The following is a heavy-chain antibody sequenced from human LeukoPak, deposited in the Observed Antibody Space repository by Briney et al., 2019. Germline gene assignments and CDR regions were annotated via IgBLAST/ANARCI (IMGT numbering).Heavy chain of an antibody. Sequence: GGSLRPSCAAPGFTFDDYGMSWVRQAPGKGLEWVSGINWNGGSTGYADSVKGRFTISRDNAKNSLYLQMNSLRAEDTALYYCARGVGATHPSTYFDYWGQGTLVTVSS. CDR3: ARGVGATHPSTYFDY. J-gene: IGHJ4*02. D-gene: IGHD1-26*01. CDR2: INWNGGST. CDR1: GFTFDDYG. V-gene: IGHV3-20*04.